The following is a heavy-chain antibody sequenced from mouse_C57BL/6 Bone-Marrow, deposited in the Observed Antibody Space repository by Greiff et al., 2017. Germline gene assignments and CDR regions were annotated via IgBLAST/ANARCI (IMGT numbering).Heavy chain of an antibody. CDR2: ISSGGSYT. D-gene: IGHD4-1*01. CDR1: GFTFSSYG. V-gene: IGHV5-6*01. J-gene: IGHJ2*01. CDR3: ARLAGTRYFDY. Sequence: EVKLVESGGDLVKPGGSLKLSCAASGFTFSSYGMSWVRQTPDKRLEWVATISSGGSYTYYPDSVKGRFTISRDNAKNALYLQMSSLKSEDTAMYYCARLAGTRYFDYWGQGTTLTVSS.